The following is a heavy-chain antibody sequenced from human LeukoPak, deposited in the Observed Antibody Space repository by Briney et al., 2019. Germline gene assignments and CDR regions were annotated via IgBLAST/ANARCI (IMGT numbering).Heavy chain of an antibody. J-gene: IGHJ4*02. V-gene: IGHV1-2*02. CDR2: INPNSGGT. D-gene: IGHD3-3*01. CDR1: GYTFTGYY. CDR3: ARASVITIFGVVIKNHFDY. Sequence: GASVKVSCKASGYTFTGYYMHWVRQAPGQGLEWMGWINPNSGGTNYAQKFQGRVTMTRDTSISTAYMELSRLRSDDTAVYHCARASVITIFGVVIKNHFDYWGQGTLVTVSS.